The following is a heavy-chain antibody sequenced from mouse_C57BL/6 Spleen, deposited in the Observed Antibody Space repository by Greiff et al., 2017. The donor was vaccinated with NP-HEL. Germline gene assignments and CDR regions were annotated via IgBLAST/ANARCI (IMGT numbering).Heavy chain of an antibody. CDR1: GFTFSDYG. J-gene: IGHJ3*01. D-gene: IGHD2-4*01. Sequence: EVKLMESGGGLVKPGGSLKLSCAASGFTFSDYGMHWVRQAPEKGLEWVAYISSGSSTISYADTVKGRFTISRDNATNTLFMQMTSLRSEDTAMYYCASSYYDYLAYWGQGTLVTVSA. CDR3: ASSYYDYLAY. V-gene: IGHV5-17*01. CDR2: ISSGSSTI.